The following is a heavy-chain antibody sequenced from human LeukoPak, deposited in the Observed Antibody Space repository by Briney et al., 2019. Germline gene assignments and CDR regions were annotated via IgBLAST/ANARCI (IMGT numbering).Heavy chain of an antibody. Sequence: GASVKVSCKVSGYTLTELSMHWVRQAPGKGLEWMGGFDPEDGETIYAQKFQGRVTMTEDTSTDTAYMELSSLRSEDTAVYYCARAGRERWLQFFLDDYWGQGTLVTVSS. CDR3: ARAGRERWLQFFLDDY. CDR1: GYTLTELS. D-gene: IGHD5-24*01. V-gene: IGHV1-24*01. CDR2: FDPEDGET. J-gene: IGHJ4*02.